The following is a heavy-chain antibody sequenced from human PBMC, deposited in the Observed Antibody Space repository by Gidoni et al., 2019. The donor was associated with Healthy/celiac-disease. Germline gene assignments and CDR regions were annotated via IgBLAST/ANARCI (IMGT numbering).Heavy chain of an antibody. D-gene: IGHD6-19*01. J-gene: IGHJ4*02. CDR3: AKSIGQWLDFTDFDY. V-gene: IGHV3-30*18. CDR2: ISYDGSNK. Sequence: QVQLVESGGGVVQPGRSLRLSCAASGFTFSSYGMHWVRQAPGKGLEWVAVISYDGSNKYYADSVKGRFTISRDNSKNTLYLQMNSLRAEDTAVYYCAKSIGQWLDFTDFDYWGQGTLVTVSS. CDR1: GFTFSSYG.